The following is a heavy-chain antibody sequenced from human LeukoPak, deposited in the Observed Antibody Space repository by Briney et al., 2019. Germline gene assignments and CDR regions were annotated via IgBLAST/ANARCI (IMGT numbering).Heavy chain of an antibody. CDR1: GGSISSGGYY. V-gene: IGHV4-31*03. CDR2: IYYSGST. Sequence: SETLSLTCTVSGGSISSGGYYWSWIRQHPGKGLEWIGYIYYSGSTYYNPSLKSRITISVDTSKNQFSLKLSSVTAADTAVYYCAREGLAAAGTGAFDSWGQGTLVIVSS. J-gene: IGHJ4*02. CDR3: AREGLAAAGTGAFDS. D-gene: IGHD6-13*01.